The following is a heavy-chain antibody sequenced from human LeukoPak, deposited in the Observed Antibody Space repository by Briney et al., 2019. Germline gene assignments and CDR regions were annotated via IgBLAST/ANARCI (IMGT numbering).Heavy chain of an antibody. V-gene: IGHV1-18*01. Sequence: ASVKVSCKASGYTFTSYGISWVRQAPGQGLEWMGRISDYNGNTNYAQKLQGRVTMTTDTSTSTAYMELRSLRSDDTAVYYCARDLYRDSLPVSWFDPWGQGTLVTVSS. CDR1: GYTFTSYG. CDR3: ARDLYRDSLPVSWFDP. J-gene: IGHJ5*02. CDR2: ISDYNGNT. D-gene: IGHD4-11*01.